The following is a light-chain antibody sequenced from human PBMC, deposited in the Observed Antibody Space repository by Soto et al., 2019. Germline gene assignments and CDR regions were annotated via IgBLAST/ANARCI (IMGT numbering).Light chain of an antibody. J-gene: IGKJ2*02. CDR1: QSISSY. CDR3: QQSYSTSRST. V-gene: IGKV1-39*01. Sequence: DIQMTQSPSSLSASVGDRVTITCRASQSISSYLNWYQQKPGKAPKLLIYAASSLQSGVPSRFSGSGSGTDFTLTISSLQPEDFATHNCQQSYSTSRSTFGQGTKLEIK. CDR2: AAS.